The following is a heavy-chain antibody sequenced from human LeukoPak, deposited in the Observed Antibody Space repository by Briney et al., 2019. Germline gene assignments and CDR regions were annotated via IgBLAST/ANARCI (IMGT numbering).Heavy chain of an antibody. Sequence: ASVKVSCKASGGTFSSYAISWVRQAPGRGLEWMGGIIPIFGTANYAQKFQGRVTITADESTSTAYMELSSLRSEDTAVYYCARSWLSSSSANHYYFDYWGQGTLVTVSS. J-gene: IGHJ4*02. D-gene: IGHD6-13*01. V-gene: IGHV1-69*13. CDR1: GGTFSSYA. CDR2: IIPIFGTA. CDR3: ARSWLSSSSANHYYFDY.